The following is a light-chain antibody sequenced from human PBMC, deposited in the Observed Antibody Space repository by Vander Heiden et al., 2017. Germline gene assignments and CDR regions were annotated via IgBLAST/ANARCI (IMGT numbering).Light chain of an antibody. V-gene: IGLV1-40*01. Sequence: QSVLPQPPSVSGAPGQRAPISSTGSSSNIGAGYDVHWYQQLPGTAPKLLIYSNNNRPSGVPDRFSGSKSGTSASLAITGLQAEDEADYYCQSFDSSLSGSRVFGGGTKLTVL. CDR1: SSNIGAGYD. CDR2: SNN. J-gene: IGLJ3*02. CDR3: QSFDSSLSGSRV.